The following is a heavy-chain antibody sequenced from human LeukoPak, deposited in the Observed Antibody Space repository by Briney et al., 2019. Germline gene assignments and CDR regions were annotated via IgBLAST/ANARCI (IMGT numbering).Heavy chain of an antibody. CDR1: GYTFTGYY. D-gene: IGHD3-10*01. J-gene: IGHJ4*02. Sequence: GASVKVSCKASGYTFTGYYMHWVRQAPGQGLEWMGWINPNSGGTNYAQKFQGRVTMTRDTSISTAYMELSRLRSDDTAVYYCAREGVSSGRSFDYWGQGTLVTVSS. CDR3: AREGVSSGRSFDY. CDR2: INPNSGGT. V-gene: IGHV1-2*02.